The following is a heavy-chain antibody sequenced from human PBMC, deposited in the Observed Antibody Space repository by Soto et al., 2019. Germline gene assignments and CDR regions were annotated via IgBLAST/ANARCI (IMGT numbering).Heavy chain of an antibody. J-gene: IGHJ4*02. V-gene: IGHV1-2*02. Sequence: ASVKVSCKASGYTFTGYYMHWVRQAPGQGLEWMGWINPNSGGTNYAQKFQGRVTMTRDTSISTAYMELSRLRSDDTAVYYCARGSHYGDSTFDYWRQGTLVTVSS. CDR3: ARGSHYGDSTFDY. CDR2: INPNSGGT. CDR1: GYTFTGYY. D-gene: IGHD4-17*01.